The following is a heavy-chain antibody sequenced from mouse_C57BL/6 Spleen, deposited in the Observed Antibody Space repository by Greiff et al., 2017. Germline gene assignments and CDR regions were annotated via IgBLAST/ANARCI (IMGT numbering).Heavy chain of an antibody. CDR1: GFTFSDYG. J-gene: IGHJ4*01. V-gene: IGHV5-17*01. D-gene: IGHD1-1*01. CDR3: ARDGSSLYAMDY. CDR2: ISSGSSTI. Sequence: EVKVIESGGGLVKPGGSLKLSCAASGFTFSDYGMHWVRQAPEKGLEWVAYISSGSSTIYYADTVKGRFTISRDNAKNTLFLQMTSLRSADTAMYYCARDGSSLYAMDYWGQGTSVTVSA.